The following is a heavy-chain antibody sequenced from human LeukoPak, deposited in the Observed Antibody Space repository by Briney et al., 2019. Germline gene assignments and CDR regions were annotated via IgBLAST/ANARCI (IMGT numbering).Heavy chain of an antibody. CDR1: GYSFTSYW. D-gene: IGHD2-2*02. Sequence: GESLKISCKGSGYSFTSYWIGRVRQMPGKGLEWMGIIYPGDSDTRYSPSFQGQVTISAAKSISTAYLQWSSLKASHTAMYSCARHSNVVPAAIRGGWFDPWGQGTLVTVSS. J-gene: IGHJ5*02. CDR3: ARHSNVVPAAIRGGWFDP. CDR2: IYPGDSDT. V-gene: IGHV5-51*01.